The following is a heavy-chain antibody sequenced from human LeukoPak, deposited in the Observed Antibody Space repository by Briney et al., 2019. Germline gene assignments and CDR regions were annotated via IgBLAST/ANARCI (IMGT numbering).Heavy chain of an antibody. J-gene: IGHJ4*02. CDR1: GYTFTEYY. CDR2: ISPYSGAT. Sequence: ASVNVSCKASGYTFTEYYLNWMRQAPGQGLDWMGWISPYSGATHFAQIFHGRVTMTRDTSIRTACMDVSSLRSDDSAVYFCARTLTTATWDYWGQGNLVTVSS. V-gene: IGHV1-2*02. D-gene: IGHD4-17*01. CDR3: ARTLTTATWDY.